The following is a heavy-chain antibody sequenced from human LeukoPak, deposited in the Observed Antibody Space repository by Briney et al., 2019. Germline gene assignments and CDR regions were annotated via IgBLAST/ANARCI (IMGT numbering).Heavy chain of an antibody. D-gene: IGHD6-13*01. CDR1: GGSISSGGYY. J-gene: IGHJ4*02. CDR3: ASSLPGIAAAGTPLKFDY. CDR2: IYYSGST. V-gene: IGHV4-31*03. Sequence: PSETLSLTCTVSGGSISSGGYYWSWIRQHPGKGLEWIGYIYYSGSTYYNPSLKSRVTISVDTSKNQFSLKLGSVTAADTAVYYCASSLPGIAAAGTPLKFDYWGQGTLVTVSS.